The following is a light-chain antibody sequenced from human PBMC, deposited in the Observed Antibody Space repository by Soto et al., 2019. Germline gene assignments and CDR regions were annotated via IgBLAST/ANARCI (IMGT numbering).Light chain of an antibody. CDR1: QGLVYSNGNTF. CDR3: LQYTHWPHT. V-gene: IGKV2-30*01. CDR2: KVS. J-gene: IGKJ2*01. Sequence: DVVMTQSPLSLPVTLGQSASISCRSTQGLVYSNGNTFLEWFFQVPGQPPRRLIYKVSNRDSGVPDRFSGSGSGTDFALHISRVEAEDVGVYYCLQYTHWPHTFGQGTKLEIK.